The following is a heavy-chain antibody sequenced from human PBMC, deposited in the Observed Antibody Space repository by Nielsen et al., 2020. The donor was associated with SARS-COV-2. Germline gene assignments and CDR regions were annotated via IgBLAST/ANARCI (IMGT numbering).Heavy chain of an antibody. CDR2: ISSSSSTI. Sequence: GGSLRLSCAASGLTSSDNYMNWVRQAPGKGLEWVSYISSSSSTIYYADSVKGRFTISRDNAKNSLYLQMNSLRAEDTAVYYCAILTGYFFDYWGQGTLVTVSS. D-gene: IGHD3-9*01. J-gene: IGHJ4*02. CDR1: GLTSSDNY. CDR3: AILTGYFFDY. V-gene: IGHV3-48*01.